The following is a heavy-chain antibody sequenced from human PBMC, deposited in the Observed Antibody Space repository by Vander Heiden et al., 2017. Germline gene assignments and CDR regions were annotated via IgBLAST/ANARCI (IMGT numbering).Heavy chain of an antibody. CDR2: IRSKAYGGTT. D-gene: IGHD3-22*01. Sequence: EVQLVESGGGLVQPRRSLRLSCTASGFTFGDYAMSWFRQAPGKGLEWVGFIRSKAYGGTTEYAASVKGRFTISRDDSKSIAYLQMNSLKTEDTAVYYCTRGIYYYDSSGYSYFDYWGQGTLVTVSS. CDR1: GFTFGDYA. CDR3: TRGIYYYDSSGYSYFDY. J-gene: IGHJ4*02. V-gene: IGHV3-49*03.